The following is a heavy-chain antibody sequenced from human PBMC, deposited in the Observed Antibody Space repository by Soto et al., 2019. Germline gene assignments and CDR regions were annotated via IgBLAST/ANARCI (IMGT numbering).Heavy chain of an antibody. CDR1: GDSISSSIW. CDR3: ARRGDGSGSLDY. D-gene: IGHD3-10*01. Sequence: QVQLQESGPGLVKPPGTLSLTCAVSGDSISSSIWWSWVRLPPGKGREWIGEIYHSGPTNYNPSLKSRVTISVDKSKNQFSLRMSSLTAADTAVYYCARRGDGSGSLDYWGQGTLVTVFS. J-gene: IGHJ4*02. V-gene: IGHV4-4*03. CDR2: IYHSGPT.